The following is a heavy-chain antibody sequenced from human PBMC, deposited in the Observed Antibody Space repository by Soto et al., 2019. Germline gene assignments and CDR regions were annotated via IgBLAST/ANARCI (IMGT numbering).Heavy chain of an antibody. V-gene: IGHV1-24*01. CDR1: GYTLTELS. CDR2: FDPEDGET. D-gene: IGHD2-15*01. CDR3: ATCSPHHNYYYYYGMDV. Sequence: ASVKVSCKVSGYTLTELSMHWVRQAPGKGLEWMGGFDPEDGETIYAQKFQGRVTMTEDTSTDTAYMELSSLRSEDTAVYYCATCSPHHNYYYYYGMDVWGQGTTVTVSS. J-gene: IGHJ6*02.